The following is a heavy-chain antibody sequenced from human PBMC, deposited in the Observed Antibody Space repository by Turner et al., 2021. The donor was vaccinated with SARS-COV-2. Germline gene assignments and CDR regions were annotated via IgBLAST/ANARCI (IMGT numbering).Heavy chain of an antibody. V-gene: IGHV4-34*01. CDR2: INHRGST. Sequence: QVQLQQCGTGLLKPSETLSLTCAVYGGSFSGYWWTWIRQPPGKGLEWVGEINHRGSTNYNPSLKSRVTISVDTSKSQFSLKLSSVTAADTAGYYCAKRRGYCDSTGCNYGMDVWGQGTTVTVSS. D-gene: IGHD2-2*01. CDR1: GGSFSGYW. CDR3: AKRRGYCDSTGCNYGMDV. J-gene: IGHJ6*02.